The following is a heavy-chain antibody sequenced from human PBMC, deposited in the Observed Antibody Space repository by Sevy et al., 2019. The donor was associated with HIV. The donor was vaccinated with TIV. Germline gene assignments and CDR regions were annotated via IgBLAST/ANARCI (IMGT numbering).Heavy chain of an antibody. CDR3: ARHAHITMIVT. CDR2: IYYSGST. D-gene: IGHD3-22*01. J-gene: IGHJ5*02. V-gene: IGHV4-39*01. CDR1: GGSISSSGYY. Sequence: SETLSLTCSVSGGSISSSGYYWGWIRQPPGKGLEWIGSIYYSGSTYYNPSLKSRVTISVDTSKNQFSLKLSSVTAADTAVYYCARHAHITMIVTWGQGTLVTVSS.